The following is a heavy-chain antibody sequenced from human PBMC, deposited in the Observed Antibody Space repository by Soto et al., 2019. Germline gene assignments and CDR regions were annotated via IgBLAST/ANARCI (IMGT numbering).Heavy chain of an antibody. Sequence: QVQLVQSGAEVKKPGASVKVSCKASGYTFTSYYMHWVRQAPGQGLEWMGIINPSGGSTSYAQKFQGRVTMNRDTSTSTVYMELSSLRSEDTAVYYCARDDSVAGVPDWGQGTLVTVSS. CDR3: ARDDSVAGVPD. J-gene: IGHJ4*02. V-gene: IGHV1-46*01. D-gene: IGHD6-19*01. CDR1: GYTFTSYY. CDR2: INPSGGST.